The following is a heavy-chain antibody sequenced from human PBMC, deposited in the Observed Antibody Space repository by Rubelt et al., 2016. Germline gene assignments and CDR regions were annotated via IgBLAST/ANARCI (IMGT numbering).Heavy chain of an antibody. D-gene: IGHD5-12*01. CDR3: ARLGYQTYWYFDL. Sequence: QVQLQQWGAGLLKPSETLSLTCAVYGESFGYYYWSWIRQPPGKGLEWIGCIYYGGTTYSNPSLKSRVTISVDTSENRFSLRLGSVTAADTAGYYCARLGYQTYWYFDLWGRGTLVTVSS. CDR1: GESFGYYY. V-gene: IGHV4-34*01. CDR2: IYYGGTT. J-gene: IGHJ2*01.